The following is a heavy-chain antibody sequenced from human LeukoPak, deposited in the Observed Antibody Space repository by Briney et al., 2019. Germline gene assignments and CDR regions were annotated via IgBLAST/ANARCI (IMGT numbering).Heavy chain of an antibody. CDR2: IKSKTDGGTT. V-gene: IGHV3-15*01. CDR3: TTRNTYCSGGSCYSEGYYYYYMDV. CDR1: GFTFSNAW. D-gene: IGHD2-15*01. Sequence: GGSLRLSCAASGFTFSNAWMSWVRQAPGKGLEWVGRIKSKTDGGTTDYAARVKGRFTISRDDSKNTLYLQMNSLKTEDTAVYYCTTRNTYCSGGSCYSEGYYYYYMDVWGKGTTVTVSS. J-gene: IGHJ6*03.